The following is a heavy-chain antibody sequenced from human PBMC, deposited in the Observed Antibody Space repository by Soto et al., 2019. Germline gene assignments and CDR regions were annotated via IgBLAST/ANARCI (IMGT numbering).Heavy chain of an antibody. Sequence: ESLKISCKGSGYSFTTYWIGWVRQMPGKGLEWMGIIYPGDSDTRYSPSFQGQVTISADKSISTAYLQWSSLKASDTAMYYCARRHYDFWSAPYYFDYWGQGTMVTVSS. CDR3: ARRHYDFWSAPYYFDY. J-gene: IGHJ4*02. CDR2: IYPGDSDT. CDR1: GYSFTTYW. D-gene: IGHD3-3*01. V-gene: IGHV5-51*01.